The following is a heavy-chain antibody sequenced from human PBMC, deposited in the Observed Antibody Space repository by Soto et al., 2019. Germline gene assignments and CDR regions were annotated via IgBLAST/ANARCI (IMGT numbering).Heavy chain of an antibody. Sequence: SLRLSCAASGFTCDDYAMHWVRQAPGKGLEWVAGISWNSGSIGYADSVKGRFTISRDNAKKSLYLQMNSLRAEDTALYYCAKALDYYGSGSPDYWGQGTLVPVSS. D-gene: IGHD3-10*01. CDR2: ISWNSGSI. J-gene: IGHJ4*02. V-gene: IGHV3-9*01. CDR3: AKALDYYGSGSPDY. CDR1: GFTCDDYA.